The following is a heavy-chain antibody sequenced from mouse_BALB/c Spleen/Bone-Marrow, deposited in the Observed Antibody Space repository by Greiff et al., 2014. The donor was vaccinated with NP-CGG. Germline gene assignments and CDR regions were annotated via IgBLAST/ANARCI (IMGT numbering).Heavy chain of an antibody. CDR3: AMYNYGSSLFAY. Sequence: EVQLVESGAELVKPGASVKLSCTASGFNIKDTYMHWVKQRPEQGLEWIGRIDPANGNTKYDPKFQGKATITADTSSNTAYLQLSSLTSEDTAVYYCAMYNYGSSLFAYWGQGTLVTVSA. CDR2: IDPANGNT. V-gene: IGHV14-3*02. CDR1: GFNIKDTY. D-gene: IGHD1-1*01. J-gene: IGHJ3*01.